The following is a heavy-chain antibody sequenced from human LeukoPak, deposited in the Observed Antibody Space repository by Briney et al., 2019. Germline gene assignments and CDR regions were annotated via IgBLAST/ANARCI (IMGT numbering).Heavy chain of an antibody. CDR2: IYPGDSAT. CDR3: ARLEVLMAESWFDP. Sequence: GESLKISCKGSGYSFTSCWIGWVRQMPGKGLEWMGIIYPGDSATSYRPSFQGRVTISADKSISTAYLEWSSLKASDTAMYYCARLEVLMAESWFDPWGQGTLVTVSS. J-gene: IGHJ5*02. CDR1: GYSFTSCW. V-gene: IGHV5-51*01. D-gene: IGHD2-8*01.